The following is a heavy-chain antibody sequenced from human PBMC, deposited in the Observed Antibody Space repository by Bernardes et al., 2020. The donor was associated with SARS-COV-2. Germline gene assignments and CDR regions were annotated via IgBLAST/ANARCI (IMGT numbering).Heavy chain of an antibody. D-gene: IGHD1-26*01. V-gene: IGHV3-23*01. J-gene: IGHJ4*02. CDR1: GFTFNIYA. CDR3: TKDRPYIVGAITE. CDR2: ISGSGGNT. Sequence: GGSLRLSCVASGFTFNIYAMSWVRQAPGQGLEWVSGISGSGGNTYYADSVKGRFTISRDNSENMVYLQMNSLRLEDTAVYFCTKDRPYIVGAITEWGQGTLVTVSS.